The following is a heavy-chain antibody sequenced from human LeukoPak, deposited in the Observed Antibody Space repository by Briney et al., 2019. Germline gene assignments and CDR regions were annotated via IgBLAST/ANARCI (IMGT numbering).Heavy chain of an antibody. J-gene: IGHJ4*02. CDR3: ARAGTGVQGVITV. V-gene: IGHV4-61*01. D-gene: IGHD3-10*01. Sequence: SETLSLTCTVSGGSVSSGSYYWSWIRQPPGKGLEWIGYIYYSESTNYNPSLKSRVTISVDTSKNQFSLKLSSVTAADTAVYYCARAGTGVQGVITVWGQGTLVTVSS. CDR2: IYYSEST. CDR1: GGSVSSGSYY.